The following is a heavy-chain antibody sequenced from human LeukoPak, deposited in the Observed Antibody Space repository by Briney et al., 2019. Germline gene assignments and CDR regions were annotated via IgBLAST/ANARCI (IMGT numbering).Heavy chain of an antibody. J-gene: IGHJ6*03. Sequence: SVKVSCKASGGAFSSYAISWVRQAPGQGLEWMGGIIPIFGTANYAQKFQGRVTITTDESTSTAYMELSSLRSEDTAVYYCARGPNYYGSGSYYYYYYMDVWGKGTTVTVSS. D-gene: IGHD3-10*01. V-gene: IGHV1-69*05. CDR1: GGAFSSYA. CDR3: ARGPNYYGSGSYYYYYYMDV. CDR2: IIPIFGTA.